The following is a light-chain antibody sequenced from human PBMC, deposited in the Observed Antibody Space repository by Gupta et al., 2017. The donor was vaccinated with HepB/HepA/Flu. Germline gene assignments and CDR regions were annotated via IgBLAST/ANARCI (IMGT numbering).Light chain of an antibody. CDR1: QSVSSSY. J-gene: IGKJ2*01. CDR2: GAS. CDR3: QQYGSSAYT. Sequence: DIVLPQSPGPLSLSPGERATLSCRASQSVSSSYLAWYQQKPGQAPRLLIYGASSRATGIPDRCSGSGSGTDFTLTISRLEPEDFAVYYCQQYGSSAYTFGQGTKLEIK. V-gene: IGKV3-20*01.